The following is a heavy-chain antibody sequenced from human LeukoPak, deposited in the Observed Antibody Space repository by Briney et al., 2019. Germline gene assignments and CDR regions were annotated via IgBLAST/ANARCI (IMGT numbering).Heavy chain of an antibody. CDR3: ARDSGSVRDNLDY. Sequence: GRSLRLSCTASGFIFSNYAMDWVRQAPGKGLEWVAIISYDGSNKYYADSVKGRFTISRDNSKNTLYLQMNSLRAEDTAVYYCARDSGSVRDNLDYWGQGTLVTVSS. V-gene: IGHV3-30-3*01. CDR1: GFIFSNYA. J-gene: IGHJ4*02. D-gene: IGHD1-26*01. CDR2: ISYDGSNK.